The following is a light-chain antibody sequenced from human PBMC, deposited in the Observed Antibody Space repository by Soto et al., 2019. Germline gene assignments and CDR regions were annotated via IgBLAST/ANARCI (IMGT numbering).Light chain of an antibody. CDR2: TAS. V-gene: IGKV1-27*01. Sequence: DIQMTQSPSSLSASVGDRVTITCRASQGISNYLAWYQQKPGKVPKLLIYTASTLQSGVPSRFSASGSGTDFTLPISSLQPEDVPTYYCQHYNSAPQLTFGGGTKVQIK. J-gene: IGKJ4*01. CDR1: QGISNY. CDR3: QHYNSAPQLT.